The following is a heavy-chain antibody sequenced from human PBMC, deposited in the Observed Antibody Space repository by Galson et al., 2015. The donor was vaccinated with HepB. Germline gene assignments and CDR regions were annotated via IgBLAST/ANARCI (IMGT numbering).Heavy chain of an antibody. Sequence: SLRLSCAASGFTFSVYSMNWVRRAPGKGLEWVSSISSGSDYIYYADSVKGRFTISRDNAKNSLYLQMISLRGDDTAVYYCARGLHSTLPLAAANYWGQGTLVTVSS. J-gene: IGHJ4*02. V-gene: IGHV3-21*01. CDR2: ISSGSDYI. D-gene: IGHD6-13*01. CDR1: GFTFSVYS. CDR3: ARGLHSTLPLAAANY.